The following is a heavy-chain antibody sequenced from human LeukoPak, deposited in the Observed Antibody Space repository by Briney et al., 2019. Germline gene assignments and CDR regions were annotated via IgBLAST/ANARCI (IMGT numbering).Heavy chain of an antibody. D-gene: IGHD5-24*01. V-gene: IGHV3-7*01. CDR1: GFTFSGNW. Sequence: PGGSLRLSCEASGFTFSGNWMSWVRQAPGKGLEWVASINQDGSQKLYVDSVKGRFTISRDNTKGSLYLQMNSLGAEDTAMYYCAKLLGTATTYDSWGQGTRVTVSS. J-gene: IGHJ4*02. CDR3: AKLLGTATTYDS. CDR2: INQDGSQK.